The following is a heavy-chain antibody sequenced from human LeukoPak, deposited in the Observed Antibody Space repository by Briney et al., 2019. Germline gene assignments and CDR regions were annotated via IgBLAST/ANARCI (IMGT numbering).Heavy chain of an antibody. CDR1: GYTFTSYA. V-gene: IGHV7-4-1*02. CDR3: VRVWYSSSWYEGSWFDP. CDR2: INTNTGNP. Sequence: ASVKVSCKASGYTFTSYAMNWVRQAPGQGLEWMGWINTNTGNPTYAQGFTGRFVFSLDTSVSTAYLQISSLKAEDTAVYYCVRVWYSSSWYEGSWFDPWGQGTLVTVSS. D-gene: IGHD6-13*01. J-gene: IGHJ5*02.